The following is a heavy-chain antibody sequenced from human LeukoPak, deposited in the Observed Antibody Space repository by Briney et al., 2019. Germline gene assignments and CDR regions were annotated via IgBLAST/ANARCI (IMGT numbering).Heavy chain of an antibody. Sequence: PGGSLRLSCAASGFTFSSYSMNWVRQAPGKGLEWVSSISSSSSYIYYADSVKGRFTISRDDAKNSLYLQMNSLRAEDTAVYYCARTYYYDSSGYADEDYWGQGTLVTVSS. CDR2: ISSSSSYI. V-gene: IGHV3-21*01. J-gene: IGHJ4*02. CDR3: ARTYYYDSSGYADEDY. D-gene: IGHD3-22*01. CDR1: GFTFSSYS.